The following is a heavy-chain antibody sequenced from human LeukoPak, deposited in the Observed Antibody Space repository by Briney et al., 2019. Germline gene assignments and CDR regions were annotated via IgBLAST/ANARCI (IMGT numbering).Heavy chain of an antibody. CDR2: TYPDDSDT. CDR3: VRQRGASGTINHFDP. J-gene: IGHJ5*02. CDR1: GYSFTTYW. Sequence: GESLKISCKTSGYSFTTYWFGWVRQMPGTGLEWVGATYPDDSDTRYSPSFQGQVVISADRSIRTAYLQWNTLKTSDTAMYYCVRQRGASGTINHFDPWGQGTLVTVSS. V-gene: IGHV5-51*01. D-gene: IGHD3-10*01.